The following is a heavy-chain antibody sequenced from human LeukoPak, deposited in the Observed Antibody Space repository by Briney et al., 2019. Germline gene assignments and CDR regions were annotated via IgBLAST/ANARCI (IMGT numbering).Heavy chain of an antibody. J-gene: IGHJ6*02. Sequence: TGGSLRLSCAASAFTFSNTYMSWVRQAPGKGLEWVSVIYSGDSGVSTYYADSVKGRFTISRHNSKNTLYLQMSSLRAENTAVYFLARTAPRLRYYYAMDVWGQGTTVTVCS. CDR1: AFTFSNTY. CDR3: ARTAPRLRYYYAMDV. V-gene: IGHV3-53*04. CDR2: IYSGDSGVST. D-gene: IGHD6-6*01.